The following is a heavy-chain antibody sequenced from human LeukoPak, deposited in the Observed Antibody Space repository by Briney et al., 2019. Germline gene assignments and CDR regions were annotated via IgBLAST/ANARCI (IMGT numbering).Heavy chain of an antibody. CDR3: AKDMQPCYGLDY. CDR2: ISWNSGSI. V-gene: IGHV3-9*03. Sequence: CAASGFTFDDYAMQWVRQARGKGMEGVAGISWNSGSIVYEDSGKGRFTIYRDNAKNSLYLEMNRLRDEDMGVYYCAKDMQPCYGLDYWGQGTLVTVSS. CDR1: GFTFDDYA. J-gene: IGHJ4*02. D-gene: IGHD3-16*01.